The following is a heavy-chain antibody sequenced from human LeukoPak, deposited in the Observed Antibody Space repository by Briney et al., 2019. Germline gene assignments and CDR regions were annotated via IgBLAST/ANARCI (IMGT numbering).Heavy chain of an antibody. J-gene: IGHJ6*03. CDR1: GGSISSGRYY. CDR2: IYTSGST. V-gene: IGHV4-61*02. D-gene: IGHD6-13*01. CDR3: AREGCSSSWYAGGYYYYMDV. Sequence: SQTLSLTCTVSGGSISSGRYYWSCLRQPGGKGLEWIGRIYTSGSTNYNPSLKSRVTISVDTSKNQFSLKLSSVTAADTAVYYCAREGCSSSWYAGGYYYYMDVWGKGTTVTISS.